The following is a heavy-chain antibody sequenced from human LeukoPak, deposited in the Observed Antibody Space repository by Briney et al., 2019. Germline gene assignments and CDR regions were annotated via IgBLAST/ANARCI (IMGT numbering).Heavy chain of an antibody. CDR3: ARDRLRYSSSWSPVY. CDR2: ITGSSDTI. D-gene: IGHD6-13*01. Sequence: PGGSLRLSCAASGFTFSTFSMNWVRQAPGKGLEWVSYITGSSDTIYYADSVQGRFTISRDNSKNTLYLQMNSLRAEDTAVYYCARDRLRYSSSWSPVYWGQGTLVTVSS. J-gene: IGHJ4*02. CDR1: GFTFSTFS. V-gene: IGHV3-48*01.